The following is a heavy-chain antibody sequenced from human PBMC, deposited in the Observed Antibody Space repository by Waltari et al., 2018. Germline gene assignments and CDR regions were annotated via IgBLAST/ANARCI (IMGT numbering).Heavy chain of an antibody. J-gene: IGHJ6*02. CDR3: ARGVVVRNYYYYGMDV. D-gene: IGHD3-22*01. CDR2: ISSSSGYI. CDR1: GFTFSSYS. V-gene: IGHV3-21*01. Sequence: EVQLVESGGGLVKPGGSLRLSCAASGFTFSSYSMNWVRQAPGKGLEWVSSISSSSGYIYFADAGNGRFPISRDNAKSSLYLQMNSLRAEDTAWYYCARGVVVRNYYYYGMDVWGQGTTVTVSS.